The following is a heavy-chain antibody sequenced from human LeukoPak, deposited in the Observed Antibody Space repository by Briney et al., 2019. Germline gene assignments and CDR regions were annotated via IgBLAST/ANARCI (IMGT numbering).Heavy chain of an antibody. CDR2: IYHSGST. CDR1: GGSISSGDYY. Sequence: PSQTLSLTCTVSGGSISSGDYYWSWIRQPPGKGLEWIGYIYHSGSTYYNPSLKSRVTMSVDTSKNQFSLKLSSVTAADTAVYYCARGCSSTSCYGPNDAFDIWGQGTMVTVSS. J-gene: IGHJ3*02. D-gene: IGHD2-2*01. V-gene: IGHV4-30-4*08. CDR3: ARGCSSTSCYGPNDAFDI.